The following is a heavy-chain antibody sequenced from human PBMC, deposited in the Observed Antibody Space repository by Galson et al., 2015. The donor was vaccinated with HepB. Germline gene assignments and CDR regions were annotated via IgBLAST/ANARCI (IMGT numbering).Heavy chain of an antibody. Sequence: PALVKPTQTLTLTCTFSGFSLSTRGTCVSWIRQPPGKALEWLALIDWDDDKYYNTSLKTRLTISKDTSKNQVVLTMTNMDPVDTATYYCARIEYYYDSSGYFDYWGPGTLVTVSS. J-gene: IGHJ4*02. D-gene: IGHD3-22*01. CDR1: GFSLSTRGTC. V-gene: IGHV2-70*01. CDR2: IDWDDDK. CDR3: ARIEYYYDSSGYFDY.